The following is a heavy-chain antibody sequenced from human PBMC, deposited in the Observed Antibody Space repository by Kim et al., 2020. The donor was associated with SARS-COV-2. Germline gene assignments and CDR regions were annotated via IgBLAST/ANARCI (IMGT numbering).Heavy chain of an antibody. CDR3: ARDWNYNYYYGMDV. CDR2: MNPNSGNT. V-gene: IGHV1-8*01. D-gene: IGHD1-7*01. CDR1: GYTFTSYD. Sequence: ASVKVSCKASGYTFTSYDINWVRQATGQGLEWMGWMNPNSGNTGYAQKFQGRVTMTRNTSISTAYMELSSLRSEDTAVYYCARDWNYNYYYGMDVWGQGTTVTVSS. J-gene: IGHJ6*02.